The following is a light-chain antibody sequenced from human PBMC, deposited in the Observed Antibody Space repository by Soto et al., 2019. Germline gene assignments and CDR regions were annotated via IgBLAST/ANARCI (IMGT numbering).Light chain of an antibody. CDR2: GAS. V-gene: IGKV3-11*01. Sequence: EIVLTQSPDTLSLSPGEGASLSCRASQSVHTFLAWYQQKPGQAPRLLIYGASTRATGVPARFSGSGSGTDFTLTISSLEPEDFAVYYCHLRSNWPPDTFGQGTRLEIK. CDR1: QSVHTF. CDR3: HLRSNWPPDT. J-gene: IGKJ5*01.